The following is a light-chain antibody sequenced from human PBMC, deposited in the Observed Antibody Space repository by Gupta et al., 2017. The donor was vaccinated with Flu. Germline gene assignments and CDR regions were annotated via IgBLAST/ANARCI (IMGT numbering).Light chain of an antibody. V-gene: IGLV2-23*01. J-gene: IGLJ1*01. CDR2: ECS. Sequence: QSAMTQPASVSGSPGQSITISCTGTSSDVVSYKLVSWYQQYAGKAPKLMIYECSKRPSGVSNRFSGSKSGNTASLTSSGLQAEDEADYYCCSYAGSSTLYVFGTGTKVTVL. CDR3: CSYAGSSTLYV. CDR1: SSDVVSYKL.